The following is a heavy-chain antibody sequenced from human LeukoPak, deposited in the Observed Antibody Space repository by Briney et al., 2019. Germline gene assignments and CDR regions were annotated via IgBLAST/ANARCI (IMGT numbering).Heavy chain of an antibody. CDR3: AGRRKGHLFDY. V-gene: IGHV4-34*01. J-gene: IGHJ4*02. CDR2: INHSGST. Sequence: SETLSLTCAVYGGSFSGYYWSWLRQPPGKGLEWIGEINHSGSTNYNPSLKSRVTISVDPSKNQFSLKLSSVTAADTAVYYCAGRRKGHLFDYWGQGTLVTVSS. CDR1: GGSFSGYY.